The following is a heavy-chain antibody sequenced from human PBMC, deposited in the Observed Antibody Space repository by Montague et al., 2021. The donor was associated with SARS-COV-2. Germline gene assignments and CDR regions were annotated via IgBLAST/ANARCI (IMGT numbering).Heavy chain of an antibody. J-gene: IGHJ4*02. CDR1: GGSISSSRYY. V-gene: IGHV4-39*07. Sequence: SETLSLTCTVSGGSISSSRYYWGWIRQPPGKGLEWIGSIYYSGSTYYNPSLKSRVTISVDTSKNQFSLRLSSVTAADTAVYYCARGGYSGYWGYWGQGTLVT. CDR3: ARGGYSGYWGY. D-gene: IGHD5-12*01. CDR2: IYYSGST.